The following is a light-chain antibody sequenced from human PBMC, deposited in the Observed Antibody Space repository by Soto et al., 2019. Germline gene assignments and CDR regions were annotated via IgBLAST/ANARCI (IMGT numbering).Light chain of an antibody. CDR3: QQCSDWPPIT. V-gene: IGKV3-11*01. CDR1: QSVSNC. CDR2: DAS. Sequence: EIVLTQSPATLSLSPGERATLSCRASQSVSNCLGWYQQKPGQAPRLLIYDASNRAPGIPARFSGSGSGTDFTLTISSLEPEDCAVYYCQQCSDWPPITFGQGTRREIK. J-gene: IGKJ5*01.